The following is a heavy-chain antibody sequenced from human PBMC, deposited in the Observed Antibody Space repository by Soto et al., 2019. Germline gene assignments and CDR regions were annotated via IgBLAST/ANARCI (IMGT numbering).Heavy chain of an antibody. J-gene: IGHJ5*02. Sequence: QVPLVQSGAAVKKPGSSVTVSCQASGGTFSSYAIHWVRQAPGQGLEWMGGIIPMYGPAKYAQRFQGRVTLPADDSTTTVYMELTILTAQDTAVYYCARVTSMVRGVIDNWFDPWGHGTLVTVSS. D-gene: IGHD3-10*01. V-gene: IGHV1-69*01. CDR3: ARVTSMVRGVIDNWFDP. CDR2: IIPMYGPA. CDR1: GGTFSSYA.